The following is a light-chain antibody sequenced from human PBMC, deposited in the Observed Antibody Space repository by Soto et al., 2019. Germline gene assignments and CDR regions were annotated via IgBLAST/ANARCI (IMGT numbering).Light chain of an antibody. CDR1: QNIHIN. Sequence: EIVMTQSPDTLSVSPGDTATLSCRSSQNIHINLAWYQQKPGQAPTLLIYGVTARAPGVPARFSGSGYGTDFTLTIRRVQSGDFGVFYCQQYEGSPRTFGLGTK. J-gene: IGKJ2*01. CDR2: GVT. V-gene: IGKV3-15*01. CDR3: QQYEGSPRT.